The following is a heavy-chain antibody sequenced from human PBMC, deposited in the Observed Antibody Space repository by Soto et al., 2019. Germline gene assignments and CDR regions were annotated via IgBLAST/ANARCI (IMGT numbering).Heavy chain of an antibody. CDR3: ARGYATSWYTYYFDY. Sequence: SETLSLTCAVSGDSISSYYWVWIRQPPGKGLEWMGYISYSGSTNYNPSLKSRVTISSDTTKNQLSLKLTSVTAADTAVYHCARGYATSWYTYYFDYWGQGALVTVSS. V-gene: IGHV4-59*08. CDR2: ISYSGST. D-gene: IGHD6-13*01. J-gene: IGHJ4*02. CDR1: GDSISSYY.